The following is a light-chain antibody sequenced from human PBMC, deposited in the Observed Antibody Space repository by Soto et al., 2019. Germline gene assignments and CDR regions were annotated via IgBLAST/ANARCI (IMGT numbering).Light chain of an antibody. CDR3: QQTYVILYS. CDR2: AAS. V-gene: IGKV1-39*01. CDR1: RSVNIF. Sequence: DIQMTQSPSSLSASVGDRVTISCRASRSVNIFLNWYQQKPGKAPKLLISAASTLQSGVPSRFSGSGSETDFTLTISSLQPEDFAPYYCQQTYVILYSFGQGTKLEIK. J-gene: IGKJ2*01.